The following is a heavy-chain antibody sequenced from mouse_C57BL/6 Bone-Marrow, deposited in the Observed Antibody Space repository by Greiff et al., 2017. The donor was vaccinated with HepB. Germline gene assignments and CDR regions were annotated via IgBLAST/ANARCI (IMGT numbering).Heavy chain of an antibody. V-gene: IGHV1-81*01. CDR3: ARGELGGDYFDY. CDR1: GYTFTSYG. CDR2: IYPRSGNT. D-gene: IGHD3-3*01. J-gene: IGHJ2*01. Sequence: QVQLQQSGAELARPGASVKLSCKASGYTFTSYGISWVKQRTGQGLEWIGEIYPRSGNTYYNEKFKGKATLTADKSSSTAYMELRSLTSEDSAVYFCARGELGGDYFDYWGQGTTLTVSS.